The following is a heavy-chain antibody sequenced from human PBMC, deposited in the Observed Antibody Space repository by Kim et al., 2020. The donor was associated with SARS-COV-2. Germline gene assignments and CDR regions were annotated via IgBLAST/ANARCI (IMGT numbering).Heavy chain of an antibody. CDR1: DGSLTSRDYY. V-gene: IGHV4-39*01. CDR3: ARYQSGTMFAS. J-gene: IGHJ4*02. CDR2: VFYGGTT. Sequence: SETLSLTCSVSDGSLTSRDYYWGWIRQPPGKGLEYIGAVFYGGTTHYNPSLRGRVIISVDTSKNQFSLNVNSVTATDTAVYYCARYQSGTMFASWGRGTL. D-gene: IGHD1-1*01.